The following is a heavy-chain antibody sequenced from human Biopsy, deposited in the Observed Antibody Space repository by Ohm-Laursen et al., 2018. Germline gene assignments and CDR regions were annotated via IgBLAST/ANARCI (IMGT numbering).Heavy chain of an antibody. V-gene: IGHV4-4*07. CDR3: ARDYGLELGGLEAFDI. CDR1: GGSLSSYS. J-gene: IGHJ3*02. Sequence: TLSLTCTVSGGSLSSYSWSWIRQPAGKGLEWIGRIYTSGSSNKNPSLMSRVTMSVDTSKKQFSLKVYSVTAADTAVYYCARDYGLELGGLEAFDIWGQGTMVTVSS. CDR2: IYTSGSS. D-gene: IGHD1-7*01.